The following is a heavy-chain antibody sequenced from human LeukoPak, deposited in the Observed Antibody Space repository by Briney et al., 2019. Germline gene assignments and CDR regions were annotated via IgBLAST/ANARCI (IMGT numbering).Heavy chain of an antibody. CDR3: ARQPGKYSSGWYQDWFDP. CDR2: IYPGDSDT. Sequence: GESLKIYCKGSGYRLTSYWIGWARPMTGKGLEWMGHIYPGDSDTRYSPSFQGQVTISADKSISTAYLQWSSLKASDTAMYYRARQPGKYSSGWYQDWFDPWGQGTLVTVSS. V-gene: IGHV5-51*01. D-gene: IGHD6-19*01. J-gene: IGHJ5*02. CDR1: GYRLTSYW.